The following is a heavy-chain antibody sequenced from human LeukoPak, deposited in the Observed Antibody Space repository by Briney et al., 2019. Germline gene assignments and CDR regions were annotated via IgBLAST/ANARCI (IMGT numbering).Heavy chain of an antibody. V-gene: IGHV4-30-4*08. CDR1: GGSISSGDYY. D-gene: IGHD5-24*01. Sequence: SETLSLTCTVSGGSISSGDYYWSWIRQPPGKGLEWIGYIYYSGSTYYNPSLKSRVTISVDRSKNQFSLKLSSVTAADTAVYYCARGRRDGYNYDAFDIWGQGTMVTVSS. CDR3: ARGRRDGYNYDAFDI. CDR2: IYYSGST. J-gene: IGHJ3*02.